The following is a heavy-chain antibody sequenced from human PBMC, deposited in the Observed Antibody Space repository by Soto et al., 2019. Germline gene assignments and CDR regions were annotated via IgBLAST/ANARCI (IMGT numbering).Heavy chain of an antibody. J-gene: IGHJ4*02. D-gene: IGHD6-19*01. Sequence: QVQLVQSGAEVKKPGASVKVSCKAPRYIFTAYFMHWVRQAPGQGLEWMGWINPNNGDTKSAQKFQGRLTLTRDTSITTAYMELSSLRSDDTAIYYCASLQTSGWYGVHWGQGTLVTVSS. CDR1: RYIFTAYF. CDR2: INPNNGDT. CDR3: ASLQTSGWYGVH. V-gene: IGHV1-2*02.